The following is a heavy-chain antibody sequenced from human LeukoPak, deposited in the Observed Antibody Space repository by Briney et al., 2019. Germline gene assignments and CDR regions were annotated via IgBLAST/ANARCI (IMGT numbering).Heavy chain of an antibody. CDR2: IYYSGST. J-gene: IGHJ5*02. D-gene: IGHD2-21*02. Sequence: PSETLSLTCTVSGGSISSSSYYWGWIRQPPGKGLEWIGSIYYSGSTYYNPSLKSRVTISVDTSKNQFSLKLSSVTAADTAVYYCARGGQTVVVTAIVYEYNWFDPWGQGTLVTVSS. CDR1: GGSISSSSYY. V-gene: IGHV4-39*07. CDR3: ARGGQTVVVTAIVYEYNWFDP.